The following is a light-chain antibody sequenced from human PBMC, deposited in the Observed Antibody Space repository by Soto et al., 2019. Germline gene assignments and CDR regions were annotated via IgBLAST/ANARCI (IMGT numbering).Light chain of an antibody. CDR1: SSNIGAGYD. V-gene: IGLV1-40*01. J-gene: IGLJ3*02. CDR3: QSYDSSRSGWV. Sequence: QSVLTQPPSVSGAPGQRVTISCTGISSNIGAGYDVHWYQQLPGTAPKLLIYGNSNRPSGVPDRFSGSKSGTSASLAITGLQAEDEADYYCQSYDSSRSGWVFGGGTKLTV. CDR2: GNS.